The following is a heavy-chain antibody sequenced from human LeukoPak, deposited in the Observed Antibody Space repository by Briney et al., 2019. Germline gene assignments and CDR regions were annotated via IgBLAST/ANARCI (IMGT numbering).Heavy chain of an antibody. J-gene: IGHJ6*03. CDR1: SYTFTNYG. V-gene: IGHV1-18*01. CDR3: ARERYYYDRSGYYSTDYYYYYMDV. Sequence: ASVKVSCKASSYTFTNYGISWVRQAPGPGLEWMGWISAYNGNINYAQKLQGRVTMTTDTSTSTAYMELRSLRSDDTAVYYCARERYYYDRSGYYSTDYYYYYMDVWGKGTTVTVSS. CDR2: ISAYNGNI. D-gene: IGHD3-22*01.